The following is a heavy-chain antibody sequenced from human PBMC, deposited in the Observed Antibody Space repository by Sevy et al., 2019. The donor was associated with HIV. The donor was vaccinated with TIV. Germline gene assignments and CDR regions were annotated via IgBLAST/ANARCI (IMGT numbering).Heavy chain of an antibody. CDR2: LKSKADGGTV. Sequence: GGSLRLSCTTSGFTFGDYAMNWVRQAPGKGVEWVAFLKSKADGGTVDHAASVKGRFTISRDDSKSIAYLQMNDLTTEDTGVYYCTRWKGLQSIFDYWGQGALVTVSS. CDR3: TRWKGLQSIFDY. V-gene: IGHV3-49*04. D-gene: IGHD1-1*01. J-gene: IGHJ4*02. CDR1: GFTFGDYA.